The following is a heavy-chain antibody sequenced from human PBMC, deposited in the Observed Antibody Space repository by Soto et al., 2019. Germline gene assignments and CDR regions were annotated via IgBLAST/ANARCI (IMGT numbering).Heavy chain of an antibody. CDR1: RFTFSNYS. CDR2: ISSTGSHT. J-gene: IGHJ4*02. Sequence: EVHLVEPGGGLVEPGGSLRLSCAASRFTFSNYSMNWVRHAPGKGLEWVSSISSTGSHTYYADSVKGRFTNSRDNAKSSLYLQMDRLRADDTAVYYCARGGYGPSGDHWGQGTLVTVSS. D-gene: IGHD2-15*01. CDR3: ARGGYGPSGDH. V-gene: IGHV3-21*01.